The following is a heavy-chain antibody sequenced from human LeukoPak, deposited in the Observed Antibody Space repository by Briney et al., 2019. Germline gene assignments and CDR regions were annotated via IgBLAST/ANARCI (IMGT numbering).Heavy chain of an antibody. Sequence: GGSLRLSCAASGFTFSDHYMSWVRQAPGKGLEWVSYTSRSGSSRYYADSVKGRFTISRDNAKNSLYLQMNNLRAEDTAVYYCASRSTTPYYDIAYWGQGTQVTVSS. V-gene: IGHV3-11*01. D-gene: IGHD3-9*01. CDR3: ASRSTTPYYDIAY. CDR2: TSRSGSSR. J-gene: IGHJ4*02. CDR1: GFTFSDHY.